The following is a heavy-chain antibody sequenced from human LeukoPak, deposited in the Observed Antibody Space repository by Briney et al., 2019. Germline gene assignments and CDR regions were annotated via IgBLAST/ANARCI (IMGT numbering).Heavy chain of an antibody. CDR1: GFTFTSYG. CDR3: AKDSDADDFEY. J-gene: IGHJ4*02. V-gene: IGHV3-30*02. Sequence: GGSLRLSCAASGFTFTSYGMHWVRQAPGKGLEWVAFIRYGGSNGYYADSVKGRFTISRDNSKNTVHLQMNSLRAEDTAVYYCAKDSDADDFEYWGQGTLVTVSS. CDR2: IRYGGSNG. D-gene: IGHD2-8*01.